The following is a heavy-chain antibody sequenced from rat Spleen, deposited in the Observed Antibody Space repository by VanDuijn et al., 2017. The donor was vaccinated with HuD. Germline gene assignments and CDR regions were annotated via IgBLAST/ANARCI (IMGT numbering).Heavy chain of an antibody. CDR3: TNWEL. CDR2: ISYDGSST. J-gene: IGHJ2*01. Sequence: EVQLVESGGGLVQPGRSMKLSCAASGFTFSNYDMAWVRQAPTKGLEWVASISYDGSSTYYRDSVKGRFTISRDNAKSTLYLQMDSLRSEDTATYYCTNWELWGQGVMVTVSS. D-gene: IGHD5-1*01. V-gene: IGHV5-20*01. CDR1: GFTFSNYD.